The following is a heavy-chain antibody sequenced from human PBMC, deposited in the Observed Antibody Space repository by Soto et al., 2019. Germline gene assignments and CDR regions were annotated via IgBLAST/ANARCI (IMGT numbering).Heavy chain of an antibody. CDR3: ARDRDEDGGTSDAFDM. Sequence: EGSLILSCAASGFTLSTYAMHWVRQAPGKGLEWVAVISHDGRNNYYADSVKGRFTISRDNSKSTLSLQMNSLRPEDTAVYYCARDRDEDGGTSDAFDMWGQGTMVTVSS. CDR2: ISHDGRNN. CDR1: GFTLSTYA. J-gene: IGHJ3*02. D-gene: IGHD2-15*01. V-gene: IGHV3-30*04.